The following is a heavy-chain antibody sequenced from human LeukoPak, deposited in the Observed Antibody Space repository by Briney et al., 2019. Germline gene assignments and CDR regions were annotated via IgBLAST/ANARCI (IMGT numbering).Heavy chain of an antibody. CDR1: GYTFTSYG. J-gene: IGHJ3*02. D-gene: IGHD3-16*02. CDR3: ARDLPRDYVWGSYRYTPDAFDI. CDR2: ISAYNGNT. V-gene: IGHV1-18*01. Sequence: GASVKVSCKASGYTFTSYGISWVRQAPGQGLEWMGWISAYNGNTNYAQKLQGRVTMTTDTSTSTAYMELRSLRSDDTAVYYCARDLPRDYVWGSYRYTPDAFDIWGQGTMVTVSS.